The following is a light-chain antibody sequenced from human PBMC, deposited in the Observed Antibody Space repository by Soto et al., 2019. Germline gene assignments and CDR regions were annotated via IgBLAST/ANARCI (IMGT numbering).Light chain of an antibody. CDR3: QQYNDWHSHNS. Sequence: EIVMTQSPATLSVSPGEKATFSCRASHSLTSNLDWYHQKHGQAPRILIYGASSRATGSPARFSGSGSGTEFTSTISSLQSEDLAVYYCQQYNDWHSHNSFGPGTKVDIK. CDR1: HSLTSN. CDR2: GAS. V-gene: IGKV3-15*01. J-gene: IGKJ3*01.